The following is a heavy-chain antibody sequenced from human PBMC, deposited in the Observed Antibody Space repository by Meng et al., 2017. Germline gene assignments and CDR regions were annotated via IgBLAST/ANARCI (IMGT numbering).Heavy chain of an antibody. J-gene: IGHJ3*02. CDR2: IRSKAYGGTT. CDR3: ARGIQWEIDAFDI. D-gene: IGHD1-26*01. Sequence: GASLKISCTASGFTSGDYAMSLFRQAPGKGLEWVGFIRSKAYGGTTEYAASVIGRFTISRDDSKSIAYLQMNSLKDEDTAVYYCARGIQWEIDAFDIWGQGTMVTVSS. V-gene: IGHV3-49*03. CDR1: GFTSGDYA.